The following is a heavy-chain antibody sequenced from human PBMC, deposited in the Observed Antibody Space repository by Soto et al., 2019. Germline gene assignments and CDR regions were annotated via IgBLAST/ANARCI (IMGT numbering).Heavy chain of an antibody. D-gene: IGHD6-13*01. CDR3: AKCLVPRIAAAGLFDY. V-gene: IGHV3-23*01. J-gene: IGHJ4*02. Sequence: GGSLRLSCAASGFTFSSYAMSWVRQAPGKGLEWVSAISGSGGSTYYADSVKGRFTISRDNSKNTLYLQMNSLRAEDTAVYYCAKCLVPRIAAAGLFDYWGQGTLVTVS. CDR2: ISGSGGST. CDR1: GFTFSSYA.